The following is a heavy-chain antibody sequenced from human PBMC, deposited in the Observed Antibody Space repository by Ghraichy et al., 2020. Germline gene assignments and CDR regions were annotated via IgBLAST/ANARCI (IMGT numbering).Heavy chain of an antibody. V-gene: IGHV3-33*01. D-gene: IGHD3-3*01. CDR2: IWYDGSNK. CDR1: GFTFSSYG. CDR3: ARTQMWDFWSGYPSPSFDY. Sequence: GGSLRLSCAASGFTFSSYGMHWVRQAPGKGLEWVAVIWYDGSNKYYADSVKGRFTISRDNSKNTLYLQMNSLRAEDTAVYYCARTQMWDFWSGYPSPSFDYWGQGTLVTVSS. J-gene: IGHJ4*02.